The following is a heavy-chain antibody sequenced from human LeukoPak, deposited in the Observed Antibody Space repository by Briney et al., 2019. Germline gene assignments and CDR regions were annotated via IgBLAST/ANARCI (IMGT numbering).Heavy chain of an antibody. J-gene: IGHJ4*02. Sequence: SETLSLTCTVSGGSMSSSSYYWGWIRQPPGKGLAWLGSISYSGSTYYNPSLKSRVTISVDTSKNQFSLKLSSVTAADTAVYYCARLRDEGYSYGSLDYWGQGTLVTVSS. CDR2: ISYSGST. D-gene: IGHD5-18*01. CDR3: ARLRDEGYSYGSLDY. CDR1: GGSMSSSSYY. V-gene: IGHV4-39*01.